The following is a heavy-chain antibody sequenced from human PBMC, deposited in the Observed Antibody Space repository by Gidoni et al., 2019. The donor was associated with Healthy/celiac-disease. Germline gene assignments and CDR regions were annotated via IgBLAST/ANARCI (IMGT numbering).Heavy chain of an antibody. D-gene: IGHD3-10*01. CDR3: TTGRISRVLFDP. J-gene: IGHJ5*02. Sequence: EVQLVESGGGLVKPGGSLRLSCAASGFTFSNAWMSWVRQAPGKGLEWVWRIKSKTDGGTTGYAAPGKSRFTLSRGDSKNPLYLQMNSPKTGGTAVYYCTTGRISRVLFDPWGQGTLITVSS. V-gene: IGHV3-15*01. CDR2: IKSKTDGGTT. CDR1: GFTFSNAW.